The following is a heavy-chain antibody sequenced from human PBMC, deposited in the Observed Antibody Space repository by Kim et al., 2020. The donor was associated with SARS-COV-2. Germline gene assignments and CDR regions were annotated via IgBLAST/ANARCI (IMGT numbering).Heavy chain of an antibody. CDR3: AKDILVRGDYPPYYFDY. D-gene: IGHD4-17*01. V-gene: IGHV3-9*01. CDR2: ISWNSGSI. J-gene: IGHJ4*02. CDR1: GFTFDDYA. Sequence: GGSLRLSCAASGFTFDDYAMHWVRQAPGKGLEWVSGISWNSGSIGYADSVKGRFTISRDNAKNSLYLQMNSLRAEDTALYYCAKDILVRGDYPPYYFDYWGQGTLVTVSS.